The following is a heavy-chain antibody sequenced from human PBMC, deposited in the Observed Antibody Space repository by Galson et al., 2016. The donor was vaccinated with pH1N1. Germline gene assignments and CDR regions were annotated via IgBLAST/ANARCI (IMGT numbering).Heavy chain of an antibody. V-gene: IGHV5-51*01. CDR1: GYSFKSYW. Sequence: QSGAEVKKSGESLKFSCKGSGYSFKSYWIAWVRQMPGKGLEWMGIIYPGDSDTRYSPSFLGQVIMSADKSISTAFLQWSSLNASDTAIYYCARRGINGTDFWGQGTLVTVSS. D-gene: IGHD1/OR15-1a*01. CDR3: ARRGINGTDF. J-gene: IGHJ4*02. CDR2: IYPGDSDT.